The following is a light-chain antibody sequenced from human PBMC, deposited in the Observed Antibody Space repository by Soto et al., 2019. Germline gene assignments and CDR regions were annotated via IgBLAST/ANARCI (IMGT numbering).Light chain of an antibody. CDR1: SGSIANNY. CDR3: QSYDSSNLV. CDR2: EDN. V-gene: IGLV6-57*04. J-gene: IGLJ3*02. Sequence: NFMLTQPHSVSESPGKTLSISCTRSSGSIANNYVQWYQQRPGSAPTTVIYEDNQRPSGVPDRFSGSIDSSSNSASLTISGLKTEDEADYYCQSYDSSNLVFGGGTKLTVL.